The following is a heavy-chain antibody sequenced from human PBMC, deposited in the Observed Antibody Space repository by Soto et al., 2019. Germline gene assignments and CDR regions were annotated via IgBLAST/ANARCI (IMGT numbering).Heavy chain of an antibody. D-gene: IGHD6-6*01. CDR2: IYYSGST. CDR1: GGSISSSSYY. V-gene: IGHV4-39*01. Sequence: SETLSLTCTVSGGSISSSSYYWGWIRQPPGKGLEWIGSIYYSGSTYYNPSLKSRVTISVDTSKNQFSLKLSSVTAADTAVYYCARQGAGQQLIPRYYYYYYGMDVWGQGTTVTVSS. CDR3: ARQGAGQQLIPRYYYYYYGMDV. J-gene: IGHJ6*02.